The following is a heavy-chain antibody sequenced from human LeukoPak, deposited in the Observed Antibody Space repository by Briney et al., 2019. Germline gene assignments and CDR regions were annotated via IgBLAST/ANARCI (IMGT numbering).Heavy chain of an antibody. CDR3: ARTPRHNCSGGSCYGGRYSYGEFDY. Sequence: SETLSLTCAVYGGSFSGYYWSWIRQPPGKGLEWIGEINHSGSTNYNPSLKSRVTISVDTSKNQFSLKLSSVTAADTAVYYCARTPRHNCSGGSCYGGRYSYGEFDYWGQGTLVTVSS. V-gene: IGHV4-34*01. D-gene: IGHD2-15*01. J-gene: IGHJ4*02. CDR2: INHSGST. CDR1: GGSFSGYY.